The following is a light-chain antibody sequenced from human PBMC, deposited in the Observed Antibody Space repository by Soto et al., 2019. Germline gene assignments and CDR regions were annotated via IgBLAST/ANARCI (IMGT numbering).Light chain of an antibody. Sequence: DIQMTQSPSSLSASLGDRVTITCRASQGIGVYLAWFQQKPGNVPRLLIYAASTLQSGVPSRFSGSGSGTDFTLTISSLQPEDVATYCCQKYNSAPLTFGGGTKVEIK. CDR2: AAS. J-gene: IGKJ4*01. CDR1: QGIGVY. CDR3: QKYNSAPLT. V-gene: IGKV1-27*01.